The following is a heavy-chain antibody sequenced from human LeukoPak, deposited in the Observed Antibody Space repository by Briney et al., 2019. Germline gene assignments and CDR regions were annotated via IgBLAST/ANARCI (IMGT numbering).Heavy chain of an antibody. J-gene: IGHJ5*01. CDR2: INPSSGTT. V-gene: IGHV1-46*02. Sequence: GASVTVSCKASGYTFNSYYLHWVRQAPGQGLEWVGIINPSSGTTNYAQNFQGRVTMTRDTSTTTVYMELTGLRSDDTAMYYCARDYSGGGSSWSDNWFDPWGQGTLVTVSS. CDR1: GYTFNSYY. CDR3: ARDYSGGGSSWSDNWFDP. D-gene: IGHD6-13*01.